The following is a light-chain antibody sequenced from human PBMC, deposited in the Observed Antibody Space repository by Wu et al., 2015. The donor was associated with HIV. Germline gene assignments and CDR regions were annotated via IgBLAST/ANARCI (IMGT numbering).Light chain of an antibody. Sequence: EIVLTQSPVTLSLSPGDRATLSCRASQSITSNSLGWYQQKPGQAPRLLIYGVSSRVPGIPDRFSGGGSGTDFSLTISRLESEDFAVYYCHQYGSSSGTFGQGTKVEIK. CDR1: QSITSNS. CDR3: HQYGSSSGT. CDR2: GVS. V-gene: IGKV3-20*01. J-gene: IGKJ1*01.